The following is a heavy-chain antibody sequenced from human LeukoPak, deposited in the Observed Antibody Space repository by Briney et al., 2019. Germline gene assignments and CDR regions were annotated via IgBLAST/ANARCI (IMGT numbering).Heavy chain of an antibody. J-gene: IGHJ4*02. D-gene: IGHD1-26*01. CDR2: ISSSGSHT. CDR1: GFSFSDYY. Sequence: GGSLRLSCVASGFSFSDYYMSWIRQAPGKGLEWVSYISSSGSHTNYADSVTGRFTISRDNAKKSLHLQMNSLRAEDTAVYYCARHPDGSLSLDYWGQGTLVTVSS. V-gene: IGHV3-11*03. CDR3: ARHPDGSLSLDY.